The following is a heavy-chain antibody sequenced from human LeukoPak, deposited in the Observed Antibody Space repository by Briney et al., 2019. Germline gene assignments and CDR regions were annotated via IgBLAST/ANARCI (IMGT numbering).Heavy chain of an antibody. CDR2: IYYSGST. V-gene: IGHV4-59*01. J-gene: IGHJ5*02. CDR1: GXSISSYY. CDR3: ARRAPYSSSWYWWFDP. Sequence: PSETLSLTCTVSGXSISSYYWSWIRQPPGKGLECIGYIYYSGSTNYNPSLKSRVTISVDTSKNQFSLKLSSVTAADTAVYYCARRAPYSSSWYWWFDPWGQGTLVTVSS. D-gene: IGHD6-13*01.